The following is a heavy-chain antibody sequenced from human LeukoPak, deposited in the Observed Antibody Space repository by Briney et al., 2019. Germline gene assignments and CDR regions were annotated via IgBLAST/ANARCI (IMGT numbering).Heavy chain of an antibody. D-gene: IGHD3-22*01. Sequence: SETLSLTCTVSGGSISSSSYSWTWIRQPPGKGLEWIGSIHYDGNTYYKPSLRSRVTISVDTSNQFSLKLSSVTAADTAVYYCARDLSYYDSSGYYSTFDYWGQGTLVTVSS. CDR2: IHYDGNT. J-gene: IGHJ4*02. V-gene: IGHV4-39*02. CDR3: ARDLSYYDSSGYYSTFDY. CDR1: GGSISSSSYS.